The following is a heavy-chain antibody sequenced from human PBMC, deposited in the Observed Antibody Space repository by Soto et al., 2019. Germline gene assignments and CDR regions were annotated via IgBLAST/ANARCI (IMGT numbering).Heavy chain of an antibody. CDR2: IYYSGGT. D-gene: IGHD5-18*01. CDR1: GGSVSSGSYY. V-gene: IGHV4-61*01. Sequence: QVQLQESGPGLVKPSETLSLTCTVSGGSVSSGSYYWSWIRQPPGKELEWIGYIYYSGGTNYNPSLKSRVTISVDTSKNQFSLKLSSVTAADTAVYYCARGGGVTATFDYWGQGTLVTVSS. J-gene: IGHJ4*02. CDR3: ARGGGVTATFDY.